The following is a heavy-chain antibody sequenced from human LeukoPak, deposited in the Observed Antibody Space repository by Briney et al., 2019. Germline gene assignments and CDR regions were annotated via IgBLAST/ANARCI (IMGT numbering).Heavy chain of an antibody. J-gene: IGHJ4*02. Sequence: PGGPLRLSCAASGFTFSRYSMNWVRQAPGKGLEWVSYISSRSSDMYYADSVKGRFTISRDNAKNSLYLQMNSLRDEDTAVYYCARDDYYDSSDPGSFDYWGQGALVTVSS. V-gene: IGHV3-48*02. CDR3: ARDDYYDSSDPGSFDY. D-gene: IGHD3-22*01. CDR2: ISSRSSDM. CDR1: GFTFSRYS.